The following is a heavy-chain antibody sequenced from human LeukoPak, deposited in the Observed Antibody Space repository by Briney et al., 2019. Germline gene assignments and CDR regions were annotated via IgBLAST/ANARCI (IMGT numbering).Heavy chain of an antibody. CDR1: GGTFTSYG. J-gene: IGHJ4*02. CDR3: ARDRDRLCGGDCYSGY. D-gene: IGHD2-21*02. CDR2: ISAYNGNT. Sequence: ASVKVSCKASGGTFTSYGISWVRQAPGQGLEWMGWISAYNGNTNYAQKLQGRVTMTTDTSTSTAYMELRSLRSDDTAVYYCARDRDRLCGGDCYSGYWGQGTLVTVSS. V-gene: IGHV1-18*01.